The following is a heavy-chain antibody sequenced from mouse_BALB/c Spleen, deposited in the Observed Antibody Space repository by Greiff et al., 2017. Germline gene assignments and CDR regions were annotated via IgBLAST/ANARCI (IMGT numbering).Heavy chain of an antibody. CDR1: GYTFTSYW. Sequence: VQLQQSGTVLARPGASVKMSCKASGYTFTSYWMHWVKQRPGQGLEWIGAIYPGNSDTSYNQKFKGKAKLTAVTSTSTAYMELSSLTNEDSAVYYCTRGYYGNSYAMDYWGQGTSVTVSS. V-gene: IGHV1-5*01. CDR2: IYPGNSDT. J-gene: IGHJ4*01. CDR3: TRGYYGNSYAMDY. D-gene: IGHD2-1*01.